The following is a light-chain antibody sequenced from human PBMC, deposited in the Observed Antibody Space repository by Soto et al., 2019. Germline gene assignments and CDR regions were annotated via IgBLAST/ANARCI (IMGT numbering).Light chain of an antibody. J-gene: IGLJ3*02. CDR3: SSYTTSSTWV. CDR2: DVS. CDR1: SNDVGGYNY. V-gene: IGLV2-14*01. Sequence: QSALSQPASVSGSPGQSITISCTGTSNDVGGYNYVSWYQQHPGKAPKVMIYDVSNRPSGVSSRFSGSKSGNTASLTISGLQAEDEADYYCSSYTTSSTWVFGGGTKLTVL.